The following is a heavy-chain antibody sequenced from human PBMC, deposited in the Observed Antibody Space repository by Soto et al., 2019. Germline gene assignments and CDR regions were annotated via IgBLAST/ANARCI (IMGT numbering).Heavy chain of an antibody. D-gene: IGHD6-13*01. V-gene: IGHV3-30-3*01. CDR2: ISYDGSNK. CDR3: ARKDQAAGIFY. Sequence: QVQLVESGGGVVQPGRSLRLSCAASGFTFSSYAMHWVRQAPGKGLEWVAVISYDGSNKYYADSVKGRFTISRDNSKNTLYLQMHSLRAEDTAVYYCARKDQAAGIFYWGQGTLVTVSS. CDR1: GFTFSSYA. J-gene: IGHJ4*02.